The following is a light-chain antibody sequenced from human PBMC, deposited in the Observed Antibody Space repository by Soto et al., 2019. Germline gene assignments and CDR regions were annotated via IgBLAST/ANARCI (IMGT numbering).Light chain of an antibody. Sequence: QSVLTQPRSVSGSPGQSVTISCTGTSSDVVVSWYQQHPGKAPKLIISDVTYRPSGVPDRCSGSKSGNTASLTISGLQAEDEAGYYCCSYGLTYALLGGGTQLTVL. CDR2: DVT. CDR1: SSDVV. CDR3: CSYGLTYAL. J-gene: IGLJ2*01. V-gene: IGLV2-11*01.